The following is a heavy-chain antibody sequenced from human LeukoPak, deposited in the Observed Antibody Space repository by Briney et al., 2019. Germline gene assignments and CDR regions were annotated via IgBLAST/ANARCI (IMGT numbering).Heavy chain of an antibody. Sequence: GGSLRLSCAASGFTFSSYGMHWVRQAPGKGLEWVAVTSYDGSNKYYADSVKGRFTISRDNSKNTLYLQMNSLRAEDTAVYYCAKAVWNDGAFDIWGQGTMVTVSS. CDR1: GFTFSSYG. V-gene: IGHV3-30*18. D-gene: IGHD1-1*01. CDR3: AKAVWNDGAFDI. J-gene: IGHJ3*02. CDR2: TSYDGSNK.